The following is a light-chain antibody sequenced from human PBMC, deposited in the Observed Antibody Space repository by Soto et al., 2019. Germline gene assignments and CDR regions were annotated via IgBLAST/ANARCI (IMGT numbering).Light chain of an antibody. J-gene: IGKJ1*01. CDR1: QSVLYSSNNKNY. CDR2: WAS. Sequence: DIVMTQSPDSLAVSLGERATINCKSSQSVLYSSNNKNYLAWYQQKPGQPPKLLIYWASTRESGVPDRFSGSGSGTDFTLTISSLQAEDVAVYYCQQYYSTGVWTFGQGTKVEIK. CDR3: QQYYSTGVWT. V-gene: IGKV4-1*01.